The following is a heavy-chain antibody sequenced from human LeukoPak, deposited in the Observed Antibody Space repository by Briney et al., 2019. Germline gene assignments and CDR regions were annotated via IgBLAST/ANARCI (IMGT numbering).Heavy chain of an antibody. D-gene: IGHD4-17*01. Sequence: SETLSLTCTVSGDSISSSSYYWGWIRQPPGKGLEWIGNIYYSGRTYDNPSLKSRVTISVDTSKNQFSLKLSSVTAADTAVYYCARHHPTVTPYYMDVWGKGTTVTISS. J-gene: IGHJ6*03. V-gene: IGHV4-39*07. CDR3: ARHHPTVTPYYMDV. CDR2: IYYSGRT. CDR1: GDSISSSSYY.